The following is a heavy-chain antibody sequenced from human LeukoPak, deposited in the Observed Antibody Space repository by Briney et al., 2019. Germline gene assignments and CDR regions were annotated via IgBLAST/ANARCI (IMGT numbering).Heavy chain of an antibody. CDR1: GYTFTGYY. V-gene: IGHV1-2*02. CDR3: AREVTYCGGDCYSDY. Sequence: ASVKVSCKASGYTFTGYYMHWVRQAPGQGLEWMGWINPNSGGTNYAQKFQGRVTMTRDTSISTAYMELSRLRSDDTAVYYCAREVTYCGGDCYSDYWGQGTLVTVSS. CDR2: INPNSGGT. J-gene: IGHJ4*02. D-gene: IGHD2-21*02.